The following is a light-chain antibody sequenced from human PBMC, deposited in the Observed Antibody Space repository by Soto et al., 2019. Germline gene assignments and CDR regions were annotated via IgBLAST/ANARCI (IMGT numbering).Light chain of an antibody. J-gene: IGLJ1*01. V-gene: IGLV2-11*01. Sequence: QSALAQPRSVSGSPGQSVTISCTGTGNDVGAYNYVSWYQQHPGRPPKLLIYGVVRWPSGVPDRFSGSKSGNTASLTISGLQAEYEAYYFCCSYAGGYTYLFGTGTKVTVL. CDR2: GVV. CDR3: CSYAGGYTYL. CDR1: GNDVGAYNY.